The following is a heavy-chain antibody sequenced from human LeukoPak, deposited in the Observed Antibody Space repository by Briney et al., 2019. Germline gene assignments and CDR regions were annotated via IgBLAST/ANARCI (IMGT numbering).Heavy chain of an antibody. Sequence: GGSLRLSCAASGFTFFSYWMHWVRQVPGKGLEWVANINQDGSGKYYVDSVKGRFTISRDNAKNSLYLQMNSLRAEDTAVYYCAKSSVIRYYYYYYMDVWGKGTTVTVSS. CDR3: AKSSVIRYYYYYYMDV. V-gene: IGHV3-7*03. CDR1: GFTFFSYW. J-gene: IGHJ6*03. D-gene: IGHD3-22*01. CDR2: INQDGSGK.